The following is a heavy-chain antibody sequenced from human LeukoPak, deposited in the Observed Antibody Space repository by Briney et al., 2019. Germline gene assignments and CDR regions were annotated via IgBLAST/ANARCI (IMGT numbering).Heavy chain of an antibody. CDR2: IYYSGST. CDR3: AREGRMVRGVIPYFDY. CDR1: GGSISSGGYH. Sequence: SETLSLTCTVSGGSISSGGYHWSWIRQHPGKGLEWIGYIYYSGSTYYNPSLKSRVTISVDTSKNQFSLKLSSVTAADTAVYYCAREGRMVRGVIPYFDYWGQGAWSPSPQ. J-gene: IGHJ4*02. D-gene: IGHD3-10*01. V-gene: IGHV4-31*03.